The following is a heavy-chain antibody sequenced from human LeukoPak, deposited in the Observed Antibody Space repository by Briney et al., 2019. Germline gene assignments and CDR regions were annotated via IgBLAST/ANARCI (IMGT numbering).Heavy chain of an antibody. CDR1: GFTFSSYA. CDR3: AKPRGGGDCYYHY. CDR2: ISGSGGST. D-gene: IGHD2-21*02. Sequence: GGSLRLSCAASGFTFSSYAMSWVRQAPGKGLEWVSAISGSGGSTYYADSVKGRFTISRDNSKNTLYLQVNSLRAEDTAVYYCAKPRGGGDCYYHYWGQGTLVTVSS. V-gene: IGHV3-23*01. J-gene: IGHJ4*02.